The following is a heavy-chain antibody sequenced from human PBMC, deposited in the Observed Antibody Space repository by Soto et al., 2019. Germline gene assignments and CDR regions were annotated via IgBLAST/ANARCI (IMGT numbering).Heavy chain of an antibody. Sequence: QVQLQESGPGRVKPSETLSLICTVSGGSISHHYWSWIRQPAGTRLEWIGRMYVTGTTNYNPSLKNRVSMSIDTSKNQFSLKLSSVTAADTAVYYCARNGGYTGYEEGNPFDIWGQGTMVTVSS. CDR3: ARNGGYTGYEEGNPFDI. J-gene: IGHJ3*02. V-gene: IGHV4-4*07. D-gene: IGHD5-12*01. CDR2: MYVTGTT. CDR1: GGSISHHY.